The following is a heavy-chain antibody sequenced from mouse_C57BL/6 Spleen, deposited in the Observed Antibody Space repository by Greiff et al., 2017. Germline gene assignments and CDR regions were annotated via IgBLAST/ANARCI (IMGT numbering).Heavy chain of an antibody. CDR2: IYPGDGDT. J-gene: IGHJ1*03. V-gene: IGHV1-82*01. CDR3: ARSAGSSWYFDV. CDR1: GYAFSSSW. D-gene: IGHD1-1*01. Sequence: VQVIESGPELVKPGASVKISCKASGYAFSSSWMNWVKQRPGKGLEWIGRIYPGDGDTNYNGKFKGKAALTADKSSSTAYMQLSSLTSEDSAVYFCARSAGSSWYFDVWGTGTTVTVSS.